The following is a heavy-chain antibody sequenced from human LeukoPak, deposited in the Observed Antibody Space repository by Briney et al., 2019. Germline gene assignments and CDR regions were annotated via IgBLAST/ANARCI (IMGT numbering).Heavy chain of an antibody. CDR1: GDSVSSDSAT. CDR2: TYYRSKWYN. D-gene: IGHD6-6*01. J-gene: IGHJ4*02. V-gene: IGHV6-1*01. CDR3: ARDGRSSATRVNFDN. Sequence: SQTLSLTCAISGDSVSSDSATWNWIRQSPSRGLEWLGRTYYRSKWYNDYVVSVKSRITINPDTSKNQFSLQLNSVTPEDTAVYYCARDGRSSATRVNFDNWGQGTLVTVSS.